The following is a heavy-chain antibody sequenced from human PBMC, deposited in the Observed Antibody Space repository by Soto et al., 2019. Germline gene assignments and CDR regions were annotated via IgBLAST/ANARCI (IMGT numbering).Heavy chain of an antibody. CDR1: GGTFGRYA. J-gene: IGHJ6*02. CDR3: ATDCSGGSCYGASGIDV. CDR2: INAGFGAT. Sequence: SVEVTCKASGGTFGRYAISWVRRAPGQSLEWMGQINAGFGATDLAQMFQGRVTITADKSTTTVYMELSSLRSDDTAVYYCATDCSGGSCYGASGIDVWGQGTTVIVSS. D-gene: IGHD2-15*01. V-gene: IGHV1-69*06.